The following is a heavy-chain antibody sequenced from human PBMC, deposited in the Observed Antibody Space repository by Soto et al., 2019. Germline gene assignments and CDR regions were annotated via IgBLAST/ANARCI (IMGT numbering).Heavy chain of an antibody. D-gene: IGHD3-10*01. Sequence: SSETLSLTCTVSGGSISSGDYYWSWIRQPPGKGLEWIGYIYYSGSTYYNPSLKSRVTISVDTSKNQFSLKLSSVTAADTAVYYCARGPPLGERLWFGESHYYYYYGMDVWGQGTTVTVSS. V-gene: IGHV4-30-4*01. CDR3: ARGPPLGERLWFGESHYYYYYGMDV. CDR2: IYYSGST. J-gene: IGHJ6*02. CDR1: GGSISSGDYY.